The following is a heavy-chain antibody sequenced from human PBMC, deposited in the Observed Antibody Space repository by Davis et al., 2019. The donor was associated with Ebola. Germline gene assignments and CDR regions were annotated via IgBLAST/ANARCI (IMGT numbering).Heavy chain of an antibody. D-gene: IGHD6-13*01. V-gene: IGHV4-39*07. J-gene: IGHJ6*02. CDR3: SGIAAAGTLTGCEMVTYYDGMYG. CDR2: ISFSVSL. Sequence: SEPLSLPCTAPGSPISTSTYPGASIRQLPRKAQPWFGCISFSVSLYYYPFLKSRVTISLDTSKNPFSLKLSSVTAADTAVYYCSGIAAAGTLTGCEMVTYYDGMYGCGQETTVTVSS. CDR1: GSPISTSTYP.